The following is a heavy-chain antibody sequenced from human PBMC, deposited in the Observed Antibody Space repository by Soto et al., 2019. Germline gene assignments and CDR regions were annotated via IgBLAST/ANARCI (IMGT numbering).Heavy chain of an antibody. CDR3: ARATQFYYDSSGYSKNFDF. CDR2: INHIGIT. Sequence: SETLSLTCGVSGGSFSGYFWTWIHQPPGKGLEWIGEINHIGITNYNPSLRSRLSISIDTSKNQISLKLTSVTAADTAVYYCARATQFYYDSSGYSKNFDFWGQGTLVTVSS. V-gene: IGHV4-34*01. D-gene: IGHD3-22*01. J-gene: IGHJ4*02. CDR1: GGSFSGYF.